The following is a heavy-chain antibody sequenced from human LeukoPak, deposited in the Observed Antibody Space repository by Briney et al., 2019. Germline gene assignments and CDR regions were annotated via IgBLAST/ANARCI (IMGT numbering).Heavy chain of an antibody. D-gene: IGHD6-13*01. CDR1: GFTFSYSG. V-gene: IGHV3-30*18. CDR3: AKDRASSWTLDY. CDR2: ISYDGSET. J-gene: IGHJ4*02. Sequence: PGGSLRLSRGASGFTFSYSGMHWVRQAPGKGLEWLAVISYDGSETYYADSVKGRLTISRDNSKNTLYLQMDSLRGEDTAVYYCAKDRASSWTLDYWGQGTLVTVSS.